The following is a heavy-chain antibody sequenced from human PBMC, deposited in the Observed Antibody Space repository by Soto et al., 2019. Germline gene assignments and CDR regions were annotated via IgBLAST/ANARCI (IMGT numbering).Heavy chain of an antibody. CDR1: GFTFSNAW. CDR3: TTSSFGLKIFDY. Sequence: GGSLRLSCAASGFTFSNAWLSLVRQAPGKGLEWVGRIKSKTDGGTTDYAAPVKGRFTISRDDSKNTLHLQMNSLKTEDTAVYYCTTSSFGLKIFDYWGQGTLVTVSS. V-gene: IGHV3-15*01. D-gene: IGHD3-16*01. CDR2: IKSKTDGGTT. J-gene: IGHJ4*02.